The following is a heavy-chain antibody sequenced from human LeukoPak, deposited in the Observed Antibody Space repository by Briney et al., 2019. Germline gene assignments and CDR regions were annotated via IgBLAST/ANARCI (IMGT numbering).Heavy chain of an antibody. D-gene: IGHD2-2*02. J-gene: IGHJ4*02. Sequence: SETLSLTCTVSGGSISSSRYYWGWIRQPPGKGLEWIGSIYYSGSTYYNPSLKSRVTISVDTSKNQFSLKLSFVTAADTAVYYCASPIVVVPAAIFHFDYWGQGTLVTVSS. CDR2: IYYSGST. CDR3: ASPIVVVPAAIFHFDY. CDR1: GGSISSSRYY. V-gene: IGHV4-39*01.